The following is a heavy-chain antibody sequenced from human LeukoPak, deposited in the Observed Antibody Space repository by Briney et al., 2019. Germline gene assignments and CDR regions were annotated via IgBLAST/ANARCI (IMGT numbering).Heavy chain of an antibody. CDR2: IDPTGLT. Sequence: SETLSLTCTVSGGSISSQYWSWIRQSPGKGLEWIGYIDPTGLTSYNPSLNSRVTISENTSKNQFSLKVRSVTTADTAVYFCARQTPYHGNHYFDYWGQGTLVTVSS. CDR1: GGSISSQY. D-gene: IGHD1-14*01. CDR3: ARQTPYHGNHYFDY. V-gene: IGHV4-4*09. J-gene: IGHJ4*02.